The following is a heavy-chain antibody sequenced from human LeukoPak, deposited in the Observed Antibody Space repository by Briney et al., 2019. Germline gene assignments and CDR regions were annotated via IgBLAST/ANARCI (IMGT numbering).Heavy chain of an antibody. CDR1: GFTFGSYA. CDR3: AKEIRIAAAGTGDY. D-gene: IGHD6-13*01. CDR2: ISGGGGTT. Sequence: GGSLRLSCAASGFTFGSYAMSWVRQAPGKGLEWVSVISGGGGTTYTADSVKGRFTVSRDNSKNTLYLQMNSLKAEDTAVYYCAKEIRIAAAGTGDYWGQGTLVTVSS. J-gene: IGHJ4*02. V-gene: IGHV3-23*01.